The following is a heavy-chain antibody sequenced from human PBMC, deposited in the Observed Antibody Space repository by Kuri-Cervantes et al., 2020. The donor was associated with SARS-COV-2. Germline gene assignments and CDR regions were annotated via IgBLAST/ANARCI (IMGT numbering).Heavy chain of an antibody. CDR3: AKDHTYYSGSGRNYYYGMDV. J-gene: IGHJ6*02. V-gene: IGHV3-30*18. CDR2: ISSDGSKK. CDR1: EFTLSPYA. Sequence: GESLKISCAASEFTLSPYAIHWVRQAPGKGLEWLAVISSDGSKKYFVDSVKGRFTISRDNSRNTIFLHLESLRPEDTAVYYCAKDHTYYSGSGRNYYYGMDVWGQGTMVTVSS. D-gene: IGHD3-10*01.